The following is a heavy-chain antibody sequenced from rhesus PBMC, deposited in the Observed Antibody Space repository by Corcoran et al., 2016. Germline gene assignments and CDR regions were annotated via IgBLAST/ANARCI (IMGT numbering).Heavy chain of an antibody. CDR2: ISYSGST. V-gene: IGHV4-122*02. Sequence: QVQLQESGPGLVKPSETLSLTCAVSGYSISSGYGWSWIRQPPGMGLEWIGYISYSGSTSYNPSLKSRVTISKDTSKNQFSLKLSSVTAADTAVYYCARDLAGSGSLDYWSQGVLVTVSS. CDR3: ARDLAGSGSLDY. CDR1: GYSISSGYG. D-gene: IGHD6-25*01. J-gene: IGHJ4*01.